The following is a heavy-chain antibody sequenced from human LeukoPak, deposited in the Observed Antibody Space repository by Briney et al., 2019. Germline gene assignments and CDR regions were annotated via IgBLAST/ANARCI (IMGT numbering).Heavy chain of an antibody. CDR2: ISWNSENI. D-gene: IGHD6-19*01. Sequence: GGSLRLSCTTSGFNFDDYAMQWVRQAPGKGLEWVSGISWNSENIGYADSMKGRFTISRDNAKNSLYLQMNGLRAEDTALYYCAKGASIAVAGTLDYWGQGTLVTVSS. CDR3: AKGASIAVAGTLDY. J-gene: IGHJ4*02. V-gene: IGHV3-9*01. CDR1: GFNFDDYA.